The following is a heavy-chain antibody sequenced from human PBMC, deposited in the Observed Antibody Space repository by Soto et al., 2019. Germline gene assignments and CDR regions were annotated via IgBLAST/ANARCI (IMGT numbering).Heavy chain of an antibody. CDR1: GFIFSEST. V-gene: IGHV3-64D*06. J-gene: IGHJ4*02. CDR3: VKQAHGLDGVAFDY. Sequence: GGSLRLSCSASGFIFSESTIYWVRQVPGKGLEAISAVSTSGRSTYYADSVKDRFTISRDNSKNTLFLQMGSLRPGDTAIYYCVKQAHGLDGVAFDYWGQGTQVTVSS. CDR2: VSTSGRST. D-gene: IGHD2-15*01.